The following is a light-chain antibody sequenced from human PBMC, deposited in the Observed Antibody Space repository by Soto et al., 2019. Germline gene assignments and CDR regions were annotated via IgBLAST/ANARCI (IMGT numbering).Light chain of an antibody. J-gene: IGKJ1*01. CDR2: GAS. V-gene: IGKV3-15*01. CDR3: QQYGSSGT. CDR1: QSVSSN. Sequence: EILMTQSPATLSVSPGERATLSCRASQSVSSNLAWYQLKPGQAPRLLIYGASTRSTGIPARFSGSGSGTEFTLTISSLQSEDFAVYYCQQYGSSGTFGQGTKVDI.